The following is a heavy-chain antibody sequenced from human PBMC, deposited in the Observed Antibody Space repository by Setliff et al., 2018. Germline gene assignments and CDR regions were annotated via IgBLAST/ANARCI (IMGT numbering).Heavy chain of an antibody. D-gene: IGHD5-12*01. Sequence: SDTLSLTCAVSGFSITNGYYWGWIRQSPGKQLEWIGNIFQSGITFYNPSLKSRVTISLDPSQNQFSLKLRSVTAADTAVYFCARVGGLLVATMPFDYWGPGTLVTVSS. CDR2: IFQSGIT. CDR3: ARVGGLLVATMPFDY. CDR1: GFSITNGYY. J-gene: IGHJ4*02. V-gene: IGHV4-38-2*01.